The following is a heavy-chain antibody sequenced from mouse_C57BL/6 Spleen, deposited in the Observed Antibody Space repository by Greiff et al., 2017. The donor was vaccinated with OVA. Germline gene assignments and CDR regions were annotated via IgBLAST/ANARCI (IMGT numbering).Heavy chain of an antibody. V-gene: IGHV1-82*01. D-gene: IGHD2-4*01. J-gene: IGHJ4*01. CDR1: GYAFSSSW. CDR2: IYPGDGDT. Sequence: QVQLKESGPELVKPGASVKISCKASGYAFSSSWMNWVKQRPGKGLEWIGRIYPGDGDTNYNGKFKGKATLTADKSSSTAYMQLSSLTSEDSAVYFCARSAYDYDVDYYAMDYWGQGTSVTVSS. CDR3: ARSAYDYDVDYYAMDY.